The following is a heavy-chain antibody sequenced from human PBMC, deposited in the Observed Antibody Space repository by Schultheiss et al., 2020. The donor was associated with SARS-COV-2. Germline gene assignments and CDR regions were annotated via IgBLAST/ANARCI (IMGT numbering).Heavy chain of an antibody. CDR1: GFTFSSYG. Sequence: GGSLRLSCAASGFTFSSYGMHWVRQAPGKGLEWVAVIWYDGSNKYYADSVKGRFTISRDNAKNSLYLQMNSLRAEDAAVYYCVRDRVQWLAGGIMDVWGQGTTVTVSS. CDR2: IWYDGSNK. J-gene: IGHJ6*02. D-gene: IGHD6-19*01. V-gene: IGHV3-33*01. CDR3: VRDRVQWLAGGIMDV.